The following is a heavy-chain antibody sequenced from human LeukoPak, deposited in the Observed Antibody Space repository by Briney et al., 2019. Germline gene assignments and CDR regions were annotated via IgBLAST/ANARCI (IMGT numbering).Heavy chain of an antibody. CDR3: TTKHVDTAMAATFDY. V-gene: IGHV3-15*01. Sequence: AGGSLRLFRAASGFPFSNAWMSGVSQALGKALEWVGRIKRKTDGGTTDYAAPVKGRFTISRDDSKNTLYLQMNSLKTEDTAVYYCTTKHVDTAMAATFDYWGQGTLVAVSS. D-gene: IGHD5-18*01. J-gene: IGHJ4*02. CDR1: GFPFSNAW. CDR2: IKRKTDGGTT.